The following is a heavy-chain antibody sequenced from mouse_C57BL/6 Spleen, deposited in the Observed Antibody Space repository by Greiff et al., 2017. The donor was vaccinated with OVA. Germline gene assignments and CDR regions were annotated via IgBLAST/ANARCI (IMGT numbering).Heavy chain of an antibody. CDR3: ARHPYRTRDYAMDY. V-gene: IGHV2-6-1*01. CDR2: IWSDGST. CDR1: GFSLTSSG. D-gene: IGHD1-3*01. Sequence: VKLVESGPGLVAPSQSLSITCTVSGFSLTSSGVHWVRQPPGKGLEWLVVIWSDGSTTYNSALKSRLSISKDNSKSQVFLKMNSLQTDDTAMYYCARHPYRTRDYAMDYWGQGTSVTVSS. J-gene: IGHJ4*01.